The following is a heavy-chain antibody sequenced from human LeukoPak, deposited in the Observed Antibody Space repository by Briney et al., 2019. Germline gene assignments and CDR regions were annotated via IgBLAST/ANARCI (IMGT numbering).Heavy chain of an antibody. CDR1: GYTFTSYD. J-gene: IGHJ3*02. V-gene: IGHV1-8*01. Sequence: ASVKVSCKASGYTFTSYDINWVRQATGQGLEWMGWMNPNSGNTGYAQKFQGRVTMTRNTSISTAYMELSSLRSDDTAVYYCASLAVTTDAFDIWGQGTMVTVSS. D-gene: IGHD4-17*01. CDR2: MNPNSGNT. CDR3: ASLAVTTDAFDI.